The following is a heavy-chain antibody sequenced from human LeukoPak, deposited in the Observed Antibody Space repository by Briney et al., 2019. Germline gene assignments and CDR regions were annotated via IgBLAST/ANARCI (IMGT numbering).Heavy chain of an antibody. CDR2: INHSGST. Sequence: PSETLSLTCAVYGGSFSGYYWSWIRQPPGKGLEWIGEINHSGSTNYNPSLKSRVTISVDTSKNQFSLKLTSVTTADTAVYYCARDGEDILSNWFDPWGQGILVTVSS. J-gene: IGHJ5*02. V-gene: IGHV4-34*01. CDR3: ARDGEDILSNWFDP. D-gene: IGHD2/OR15-2a*01. CDR1: GGSFSGYY.